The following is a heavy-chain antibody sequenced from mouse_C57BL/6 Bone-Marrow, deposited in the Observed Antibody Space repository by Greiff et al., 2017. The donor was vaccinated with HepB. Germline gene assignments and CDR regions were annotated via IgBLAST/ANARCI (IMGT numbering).Heavy chain of an antibody. J-gene: IGHJ2*01. CDR1: GYTFTSYW. V-gene: IGHV1-59*01. Sequence: QVQLQQPGAELVRPGTSVKLSCKASGYTFTSYWMHWVKQRPGQGLEWIGVIDPSDSYTNYNQKFKGKATLTVDTSSSTAYMQLSSLTSEDSAVYYCARDGYDYFDYWGQGTTLTVSS. D-gene: IGHD2-2*01. CDR3: ARDGYDYFDY. CDR2: IDPSDSYT.